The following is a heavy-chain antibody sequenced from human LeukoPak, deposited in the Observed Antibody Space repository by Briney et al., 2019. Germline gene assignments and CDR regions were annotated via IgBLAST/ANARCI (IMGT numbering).Heavy chain of an antibody. Sequence: SVKVSCKASGGTFSSYAISWVRQAPGQGLEWMGGIIPIFGTANYAQKFQGRVTITADESTSTAYMELSSLRSEDTAAYYCARVRVNIRGVTTFDPWGQGTLVTVSS. V-gene: IGHV1-69*13. CDR1: GGTFSSYA. J-gene: IGHJ5*02. D-gene: IGHD3-10*01. CDR2: IIPIFGTA. CDR3: ARVRVNIRGVTTFDP.